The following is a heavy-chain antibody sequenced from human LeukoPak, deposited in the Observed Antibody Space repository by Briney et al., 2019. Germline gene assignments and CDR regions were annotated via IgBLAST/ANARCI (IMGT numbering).Heavy chain of an antibody. V-gene: IGHV4-30-2*01. Sequence: SQTLSLTCTVSGGSISSGGYYWSWIRQPPGKGLEWIGYIYHSGSTYYNPSLKSRVTISVDRSKNQFSLKLSSVTAADTAVYYCARPRYGSGNFDAFDMWGQGTTVTVSS. CDR1: GGSISSGGYY. J-gene: IGHJ3*02. D-gene: IGHD3-10*01. CDR3: ARPRYGSGNFDAFDM. CDR2: IYHSGST.